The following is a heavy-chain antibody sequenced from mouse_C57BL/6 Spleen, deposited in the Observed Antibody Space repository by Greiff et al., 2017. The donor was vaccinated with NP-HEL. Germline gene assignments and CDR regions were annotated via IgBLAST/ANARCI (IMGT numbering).Heavy chain of an antibody. D-gene: IGHD3-2*02. CDR1: GYTFTSYW. CDR3: ARRTAQATFAY. Sequence: QVQLQQPGAELVMPGASVKLSCKASGYTFTSYWMHWVKQRPGQGLEWIGEIDPSDSYTNYNQKFKGKSTLTVDKSSSTAYMQLSSLTSEDSAVYYCARRTAQATFAYWGQGTLVTVSA. J-gene: IGHJ3*01. CDR2: IDPSDSYT. V-gene: IGHV1-69*01.